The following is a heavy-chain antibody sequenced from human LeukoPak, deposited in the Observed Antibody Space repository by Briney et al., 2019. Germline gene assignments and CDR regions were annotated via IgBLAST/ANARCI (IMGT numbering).Heavy chain of an antibody. Sequence: GGSLRLSCAASGFTFSSYWMHWVRQAPGKGLVWVSRINTDGSTTSYADSVKGRFTISRDNAKNSLYLQMNSLRAEDTAVYYCARSHFGMDVWGQGTTVTVSS. CDR2: INTDGSTT. CDR1: GFTFSSYW. CDR3: ARSHFGMDV. V-gene: IGHV3-74*01. J-gene: IGHJ6*02. D-gene: IGHD3-3*02.